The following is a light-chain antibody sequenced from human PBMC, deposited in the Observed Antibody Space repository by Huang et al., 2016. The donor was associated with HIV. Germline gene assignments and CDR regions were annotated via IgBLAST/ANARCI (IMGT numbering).Light chain of an antibody. CDR3: QQYNNWPLT. V-gene: IGKV3-15*01. CDR2: GAF. J-gene: IGKJ4*01. CDR1: HSVGSD. Sequence: EILMTQSPATLSASPGERATLPCRASHSVGSDLAWYQQKLGQPPRLLIYGAFIRATGISARFSGSGSGTEFTLTISSLQSEDFAVYDCQQYNNWPLTFGGGTNVEIK.